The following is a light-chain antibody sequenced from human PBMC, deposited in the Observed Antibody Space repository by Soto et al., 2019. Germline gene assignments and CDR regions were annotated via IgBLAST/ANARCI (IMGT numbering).Light chain of an antibody. CDR1: QSISSW. V-gene: IGKV1-5*03. Sequence: DIHMAQAPSTVPASGRDRDNITCRASQSISSWLAWYQQKPGKAPKLLIYKASSLESGVPSRFSGSGSGTEFTLTISSLQPDDFATSYCQQYTSYSGVTFGPGTKVDIK. CDR2: KAS. CDR3: QQYTSYSGVT. J-gene: IGKJ3*01.